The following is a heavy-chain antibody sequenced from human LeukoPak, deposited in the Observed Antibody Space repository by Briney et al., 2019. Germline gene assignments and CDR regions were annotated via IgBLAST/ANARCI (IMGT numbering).Heavy chain of an antibody. V-gene: IGHV1-2*02. CDR1: GYTFTGYY. CDR2: INPNSGGT. CDR3: ARVVVLPWEIDY. J-gene: IGHJ4*02. Sequence: ASVKVSCKASGYTFTGYYMHWARQAPGQGLEWMGWINPNSGGTNYAQKFQGRVTMTRDTSISTAYMELRSLRSDDTAVYYCARVVVLPWEIDYWGQGTLVTVSS. D-gene: IGHD2-8*02.